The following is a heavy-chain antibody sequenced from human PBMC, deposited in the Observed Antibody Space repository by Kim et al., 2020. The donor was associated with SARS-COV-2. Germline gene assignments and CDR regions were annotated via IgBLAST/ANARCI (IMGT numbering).Heavy chain of an antibody. J-gene: IGHJ3*02. D-gene: IGHD3-16*02. CDR1: GDSISTNKYY. CDR3: ARGKLLVDDAFDI. V-gene: IGHV4-39*01. CDR2: VYYAGST. Sequence: SETLSLTCTVSGDSISTNKYYWGWIRQPPGKGLEWIGSVYYAGSTFYNPSLKSRVSISVDTSKDQFSLNLTSVTAPDTAAYYCARGKLLVDDAFDIWGQG.